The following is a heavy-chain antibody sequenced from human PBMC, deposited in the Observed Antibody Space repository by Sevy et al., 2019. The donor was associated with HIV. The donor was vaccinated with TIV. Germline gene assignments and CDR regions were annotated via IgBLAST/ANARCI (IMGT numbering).Heavy chain of an antibody. CDR3: AREGCTKPHDY. CDR2: LFFGCGEI. J-gene: IGHJ4*02. D-gene: IGHD2-8*01. V-gene: IGHV3-23*01. CDR1: GFTFSKYS. Sequence: GESLKISCAASGFTFSKYSMSWVRQPPGKGLEWVSTLFFGCGEINYADSVKGRFTISRDNSKSSVYLQMNNLGPEDTAVYYCAREGCTKPHDYWGQGTLVTVSS.